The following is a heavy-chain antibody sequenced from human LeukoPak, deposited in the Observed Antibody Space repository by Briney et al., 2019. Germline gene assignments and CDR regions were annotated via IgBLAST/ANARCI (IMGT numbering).Heavy chain of an antibody. CDR2: VRGSGSST. CDR1: GFTVSSNY. Sequence: GGSLRLSCAASGFTVSSNYMRWVRQAPGQGLEWVSSVRGSGSSTYYADYVKGRFTISRDNSKNALFLQMSSLTLDDTAVYYCAKISSGSCHWGQGTLVTVSS. D-gene: IGHD6-13*01. CDR3: AKISSGSCH. V-gene: IGHV3-23*01. J-gene: IGHJ4*02.